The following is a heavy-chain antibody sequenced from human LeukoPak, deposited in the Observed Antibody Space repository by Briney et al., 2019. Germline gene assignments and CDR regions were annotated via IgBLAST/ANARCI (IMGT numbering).Heavy chain of an antibody. CDR3: AREGRYYYDSSGPAMDY. J-gene: IGHJ4*02. V-gene: IGHV1-18*01. D-gene: IGHD3-22*01. CDR2: ISAYNGNT. Sequence: GASVKVSCKASGYTFTSYGISWVRQAPGQGLEWMGWISAYNGNTNYAQKLQGRVTMTTDTSTSTAYMELRSLRSDDTAVYYCAREGRYYYDSSGPAMDYWGQGTLVTVSS. CDR1: GYTFTSYG.